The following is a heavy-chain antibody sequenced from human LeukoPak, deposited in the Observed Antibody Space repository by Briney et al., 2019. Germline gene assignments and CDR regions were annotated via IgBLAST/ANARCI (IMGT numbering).Heavy chain of an antibody. D-gene: IGHD3-22*01. V-gene: IGHV4-31*03. CDR3: SRGLDSRKLGY. J-gene: IGHJ4*02. CDR1: GASFSSGDQY. CDR2: IHPSGTL. Sequence: PSQTPSLTCTVSGASFSSGDQYWNWIRQSPGKGLEWIGSIHPSGTLYSNPSLESRVTISIDRSKNQFSLNLNSVTAADTAVYFCSRGLDSRKLGYWGQGTLVTVSS.